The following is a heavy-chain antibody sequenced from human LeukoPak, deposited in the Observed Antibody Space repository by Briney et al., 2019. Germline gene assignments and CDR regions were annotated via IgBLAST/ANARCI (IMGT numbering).Heavy chain of an antibody. J-gene: IGHJ4*02. Sequence: PGGSLRLSCAASGFTFDKYGMSWVRQSPEKGLEWVAGINWNGGSIHYADSVKGRFTISRDNAKNSLYLQMNSLRAEDTAVYYCARSPYYYDSSGYSLPDYWGQGTLATVSS. CDR3: ARSPYYYDSSGYSLPDY. CDR2: INWNGGSI. D-gene: IGHD3-22*01. CDR1: GFTFDKYG. V-gene: IGHV3-20*04.